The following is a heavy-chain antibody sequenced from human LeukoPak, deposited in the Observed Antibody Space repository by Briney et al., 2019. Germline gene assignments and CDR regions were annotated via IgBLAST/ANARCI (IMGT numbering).Heavy chain of an antibody. CDR1: DDSISSYY. J-gene: IGHJ4*02. CDR3: ARARITGTTPFDY. CDR2: IYYSGST. D-gene: IGHD1-7*01. Sequence: SETLSLTCSVSDDSISSYYWSWIRQPPGKGLEWLGYIYYSGSTYYNPSLKSRVTISVDTSKNQFSLKLSSVTAADTAVYYCARARITGTTPFDYWGQGTLVTVSS. V-gene: IGHV4-30-4*08.